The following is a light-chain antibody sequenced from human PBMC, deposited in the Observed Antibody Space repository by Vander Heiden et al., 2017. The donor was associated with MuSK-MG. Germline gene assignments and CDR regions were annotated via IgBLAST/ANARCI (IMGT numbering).Light chain of an antibody. CDR3: QQDCSSPLT. CDR2: GAS. V-gene: IGKV3-20*01. J-gene: IGKJ4*01. Sequence: EIVLTQSPGTLSLSPGERATLSCRASQSVSSSYLAWYQQKPGQAPRLLIYGASSRATGIPDRFSGSGSGTDFTLTISRLEPEDFAVYYCQQDCSSPLTFGGGTKVEIK. CDR1: QSVSSSY.